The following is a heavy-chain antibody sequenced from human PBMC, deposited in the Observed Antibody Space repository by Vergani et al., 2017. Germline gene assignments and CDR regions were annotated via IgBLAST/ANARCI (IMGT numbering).Heavy chain of an antibody. CDR2: INPNSGGT. Sequence: QVQLVQSGAEVKKPGASVKVSCKASGYTFTGYYMHWVRQAPGQGLEWMGWINPNSGGTNYAQKFQGRVTMTRDTSISTAYMELSRLRSDDTAVYYCARVAYDIFTGYQNFDYWGQGTLVTVSS. D-gene: IGHD3-9*01. CDR3: ARVAYDIFTGYQNFDY. V-gene: IGHV1-2*02. CDR1: GYTFTGYY. J-gene: IGHJ4*02.